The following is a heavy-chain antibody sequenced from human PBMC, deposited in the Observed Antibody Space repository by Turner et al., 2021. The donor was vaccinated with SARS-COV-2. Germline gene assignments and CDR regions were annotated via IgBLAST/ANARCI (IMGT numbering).Heavy chain of an antibody. J-gene: IGHJ3*02. V-gene: IGHV4-39*01. CDR1: GGSISSSSYY. CDR3: ETYRTRAEHRSAHWAFDI. Sequence: QLQLQASGPVLVHPSATLSPTCAVSGGSISSSSYYWGWIRQPPGKGLEWFGSIYYSGSTYYNPSIKSRDTISEDTSKNQFSLKRSYVTAADTAVYYCETYRTRAEHRSAHWAFDIWGQGTMVTVSS. CDR2: IYYSGST. D-gene: IGHD2-21*01.